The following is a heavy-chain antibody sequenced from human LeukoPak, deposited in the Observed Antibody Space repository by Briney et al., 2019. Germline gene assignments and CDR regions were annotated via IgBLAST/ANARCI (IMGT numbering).Heavy chain of an antibody. Sequence: PSETLSLTCTVSGGSISGYYWSWIRQPPGKGLEWIGYIYYSGSTYYNPSLKSRVTISVDTSKNQFSLKLSSVTAADTAVHYCARERLYYDTNYFDYWGQGTLVTVSS. CDR3: ARERLYYDTNYFDY. J-gene: IGHJ4*02. CDR1: GGSISGYY. CDR2: IYYSGST. D-gene: IGHD3-22*01. V-gene: IGHV4-59*12.